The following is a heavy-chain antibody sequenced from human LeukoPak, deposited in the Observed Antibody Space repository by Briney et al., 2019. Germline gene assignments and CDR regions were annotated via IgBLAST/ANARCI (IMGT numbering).Heavy chain of an antibody. CDR2: ISQSGGRST. CDR3: ARDLGCSTSSCRYNWFDP. D-gene: IGHD2-2*01. J-gene: IGHJ5*02. V-gene: IGHV3-23*01. CDR1: GFTFSNYA. Sequence: GGSLRLSCAASGFTFSNYAMTWVRQAPGEGLEWAAFISQSGGRSTDYADSVRGRFTISRDNSEDTLYLQMNSLRAEDTAVYHCARDLGCSTSSCRYNWFDPWGQGTLVTVSS.